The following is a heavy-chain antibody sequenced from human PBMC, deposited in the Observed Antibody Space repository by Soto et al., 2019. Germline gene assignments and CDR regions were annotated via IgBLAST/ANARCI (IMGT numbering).Heavy chain of an antibody. Sequence: QVQLVESGGGVVQPGRSLRLSCAASGFTFSSYAMHWVRQAPGKGLELVAVISYDGSNKYYADSVKGRFTISRDNSKNTLYLQMNSLRAEDTAVYYCARDPGAYSSSWHQFDYWGQGTMVTVSS. CDR2: ISYDGSNK. CDR3: ARDPGAYSSSWHQFDY. CDR1: GFTFSSYA. D-gene: IGHD6-13*01. V-gene: IGHV3-30-3*01. J-gene: IGHJ4*02.